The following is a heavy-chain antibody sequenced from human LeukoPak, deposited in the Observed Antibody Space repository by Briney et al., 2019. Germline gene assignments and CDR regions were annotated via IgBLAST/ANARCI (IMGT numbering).Heavy chain of an antibody. CDR2: INAESGET. CDR1: GYTFSGHY. Sequence: VASVKVSCKASGYTFSGHYMHWIRQAPGQGLEWMGWINAESGETKYAQKFQGRVTMTRDTSISTAYMELSSLRSDDTAVYYCARRPIILPAAIDDYWGQGTLVTVSS. V-gene: IGHV1-2*02. D-gene: IGHD2-2*01. CDR3: ARRPIILPAAIDDY. J-gene: IGHJ4*02.